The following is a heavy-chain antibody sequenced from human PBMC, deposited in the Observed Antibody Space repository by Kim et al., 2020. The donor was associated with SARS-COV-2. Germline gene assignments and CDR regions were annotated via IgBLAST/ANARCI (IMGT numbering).Heavy chain of an antibody. CDR1: GASIRSNSHY. Sequence: SETLSLTCSIYGASIRSNSHYWGWIRQAPGKGLDWIGTIFHTGDSYKNPSPKSRATIGVDRFKIDFSLEAASLTAADTCVYYGLRSLDWGFHFESW. V-gene: IGHV4-39*01. CDR2: IFHTGDS. D-gene: IGHD2-21*01. CDR3: LRSLDWGFHFES. J-gene: IGHJ4*01.